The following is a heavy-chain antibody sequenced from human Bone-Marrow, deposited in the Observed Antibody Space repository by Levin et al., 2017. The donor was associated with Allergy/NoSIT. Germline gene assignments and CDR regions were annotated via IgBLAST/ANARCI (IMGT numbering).Heavy chain of an antibody. CDR2: ISSSSSYI. D-gene: IGHD4-17*01. Sequence: GGSLRLSCAASGFTFSSYSMNWVRQAPGKGLEWVSSISSSSSYIYYADSVKGRFTISRDNAKNSLYLQMNSLRAEDTAVYYCARVYGDYGDSPGGMDVWGQGTTVTVSS. CDR1: GFTFSSYS. CDR3: ARVYGDYGDSPGGMDV. V-gene: IGHV3-21*01. J-gene: IGHJ6*02.